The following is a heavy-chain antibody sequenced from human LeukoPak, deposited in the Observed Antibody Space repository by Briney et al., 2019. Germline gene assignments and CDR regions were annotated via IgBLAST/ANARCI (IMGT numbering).Heavy chain of an antibody. Sequence: GASVKVSCKASGYTFTGYYMHWVRQAPGQGLEWMGWINPNSGGTNYAQKFQGGVTMTRDTSISTAYMELSRLRSDDTAVYYCARSSWLRFSFDYWGQGTLVTVSS. J-gene: IGHJ4*02. D-gene: IGHD5-12*01. CDR3: ARSSWLRFSFDY. CDR2: INPNSGGT. V-gene: IGHV1-2*02. CDR1: GYTFTGYY.